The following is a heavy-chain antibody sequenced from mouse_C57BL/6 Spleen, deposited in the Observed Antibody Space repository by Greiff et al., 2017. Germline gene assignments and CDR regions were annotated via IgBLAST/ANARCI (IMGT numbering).Heavy chain of an antibody. CDR2: ISSGSSTI. CDR3: ARAQLGGNYAMDY. J-gene: IGHJ4*01. Sequence: EVHLVASGGGLVKPGGSLKLSCAASGFTFSDYGMHWVRQAPEKGLEWVAYISSGSSTIYYADTVKGRFTISRDNAKNTLFLQMTSLRSEDTAMYYCARAQLGGNYAMDYWGQGTSVTVSS. V-gene: IGHV5-17*01. D-gene: IGHD4-1*02. CDR1: GFTFSDYG.